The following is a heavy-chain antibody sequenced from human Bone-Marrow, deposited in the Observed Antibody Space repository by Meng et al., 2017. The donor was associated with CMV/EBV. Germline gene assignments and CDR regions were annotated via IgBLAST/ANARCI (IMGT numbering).Heavy chain of an antibody. Sequence: SETLSLTCAVYGGSFSGYYWSWIRQPPGKGLEWIGEINHSGSTNYNPSLKSRVTISVDTSKNQFSLKLSSVTAADTAVYYCASFSGYSYGFPYWGQGTLVTFSS. CDR2: INHSGST. J-gene: IGHJ4*02. D-gene: IGHD5-18*01. CDR1: GGSFSGYY. CDR3: ASFSGYSYGFPY. V-gene: IGHV4-34*01.